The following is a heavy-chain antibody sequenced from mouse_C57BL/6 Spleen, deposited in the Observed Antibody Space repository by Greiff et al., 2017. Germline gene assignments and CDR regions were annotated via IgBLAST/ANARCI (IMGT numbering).Heavy chain of an antibody. J-gene: IGHJ4*01. Sequence: EVKLVESGGGLVQSGRSLRLSCATSGFTFSDFYMEWVRQAPGKGLEWIAASRNKANDYTTEYSASVKGRFIVSRDTSQSILYLQMNALRAEDTAIYYCARDAGDYWGQGTSGTVSS. CDR3: ARDAGDY. CDR2: SRNKANDYTT. V-gene: IGHV7-1*01. CDR1: GFTFSDFY.